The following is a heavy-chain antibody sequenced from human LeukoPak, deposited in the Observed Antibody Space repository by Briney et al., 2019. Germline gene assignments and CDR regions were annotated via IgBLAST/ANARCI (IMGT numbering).Heavy chain of an antibody. V-gene: IGHV3-11*04. Sequence: GGSLTLSCAGSGFTLSDYYMTWIRQAPGKGLECLSYISGSGSTIYHADSVKGRFTTSRDNSKNTLYLQMNSLRAEDTAVYYCAKDDSGWEYFDYWGQGTLVTVSS. CDR3: AKDDSGWEYFDY. D-gene: IGHD6-19*01. CDR2: ISGSGSTI. J-gene: IGHJ4*02. CDR1: GFTLSDYY.